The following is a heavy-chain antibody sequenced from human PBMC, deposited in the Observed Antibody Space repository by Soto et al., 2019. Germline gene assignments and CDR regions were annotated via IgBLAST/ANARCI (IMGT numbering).Heavy chain of an antibody. CDR2: ISSSSSTI. CDR1: GFTFSSYS. CDR3: ARDENWGSTHY. D-gene: IGHD7-27*01. Sequence: EVQLVESGGGLVQPGGSLRLSCAASGFTFSSYSMNWVRQAPGKGLEWVSYISSSSSTIYYADSVKGRFTISRDNAKNSLYRQMNSLRAEDTAVYYCARDENWGSTHYGGQGTLVTVSS. V-gene: IGHV3-48*01. J-gene: IGHJ4*02.